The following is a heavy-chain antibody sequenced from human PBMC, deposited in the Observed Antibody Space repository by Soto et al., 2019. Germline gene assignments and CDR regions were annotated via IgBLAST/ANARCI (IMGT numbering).Heavy chain of an antibody. D-gene: IGHD5-12*01. Sequence: GGSLRLSCEAFGFTFSSYGMHWVRQAPGKGLEWVAVIWYDGSNKYYADSVKGRFTISRDNSKNTLYLQMNSLRAEDTAVYYCAKESGYDTSDAFEIWGQGTMVTVSS. J-gene: IGHJ3*02. CDR1: GFTFSSYG. CDR2: IWYDGSNK. V-gene: IGHV3-33*06. CDR3: AKESGYDTSDAFEI.